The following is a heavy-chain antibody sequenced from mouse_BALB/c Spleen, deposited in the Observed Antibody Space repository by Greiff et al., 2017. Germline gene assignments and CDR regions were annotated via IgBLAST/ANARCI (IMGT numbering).Heavy chain of an antibody. D-gene: IGHD2-4*01. CDR2: ISSGGST. Sequence: EVKLVESGGGLVKPGGSLKLSCAASGFTFSSYAMSWVRQTPEKRLEWVASISSGGSTYYPDSVKGRFTISRDNARNILYLQMSSLRSEDTAMYYCARRAYDYVGYYAMDYWGQGTSVTVSS. CDR3: ARRAYDYVGYYAMDY. CDR1: GFTFSSYA. V-gene: IGHV5-6-5*01. J-gene: IGHJ4*01.